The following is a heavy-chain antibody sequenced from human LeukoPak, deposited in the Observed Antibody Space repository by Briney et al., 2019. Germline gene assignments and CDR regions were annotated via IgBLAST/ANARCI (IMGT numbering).Heavy chain of an antibody. J-gene: IGHJ4*02. CDR2: IYSGGST. V-gene: IGHV3-66*01. CDR1: GFTVTSTY. CDR3: ARDLGGSSCCDFDY. Sequence: GGSLRLSCVASGFTVTSTYMSWVRQAPGKGLEWVSVIYSGGSTKYADSVKGRFTISRDNSKNTLYLQMDSLRAEDTAVYYCARDLGGSSCCDFDYWGQGTLSPSPQ. D-gene: IGHD2-2*01.